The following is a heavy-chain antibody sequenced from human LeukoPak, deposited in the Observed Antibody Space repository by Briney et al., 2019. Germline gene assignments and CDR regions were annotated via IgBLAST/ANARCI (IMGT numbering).Heavy chain of an antibody. Sequence: PSETLSLTCTVSGGSISSYYWSWIRQPAGKGLEWIGRIYTSGSTNYNPSLKSRVTMSVDTSKNQFSLKLSSVTAADTAVYYCARVRYSSSCHAFDIWGQGTMVTVSS. CDR3: ARVRYSSSCHAFDI. V-gene: IGHV4-4*07. D-gene: IGHD6-13*01. J-gene: IGHJ3*02. CDR2: IYTSGST. CDR1: GGSISSYY.